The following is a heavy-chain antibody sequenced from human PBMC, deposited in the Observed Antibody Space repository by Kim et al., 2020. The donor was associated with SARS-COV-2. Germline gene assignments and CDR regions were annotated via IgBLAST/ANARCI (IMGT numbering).Heavy chain of an antibody. J-gene: IGHJ4*02. Sequence: GGSLRLSCAASGFTFSSYGMHWVRQAPGKGLEWVAVISYDGSNKYYADSVKGRFAISRDNSKNTLYLQMNSLRAEDTAVYYCAKVWLVRGVAARGYFDYWGQGTLVTVSS. CDR2: ISYDGSNK. CDR3: AKVWLVRGVAARGYFDY. CDR1: GFTFSSYG. D-gene: IGHD3-10*01. V-gene: IGHV3-30*18.